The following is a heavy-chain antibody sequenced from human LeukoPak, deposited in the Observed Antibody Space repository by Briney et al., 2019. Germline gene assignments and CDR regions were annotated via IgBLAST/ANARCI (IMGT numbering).Heavy chain of an antibody. Sequence: SETLSLTCTVSGGSVSSGGYYWTWIRQPPGKRLEWIGYLYNSESINYNPSLKNRVTISVDTSKNQFSLKVNSVTAADTAVYYCARDRGSSGWFDYWGQGTLVTVS. D-gene: IGHD6-19*01. V-gene: IGHV4-61*08. J-gene: IGHJ4*02. CDR3: ARDRGSSGWFDY. CDR1: GGSVSSGGYY. CDR2: LYNSESI.